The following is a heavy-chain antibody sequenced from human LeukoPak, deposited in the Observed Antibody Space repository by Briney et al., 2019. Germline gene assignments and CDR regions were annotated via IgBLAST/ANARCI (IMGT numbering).Heavy chain of an antibody. V-gene: IGHV4-59*02. CDR1: GDSVSGYY. CDR3: ARGVATTTGNWFAP. CDR2: THHSGNT. D-gene: IGHD5-12*01. Sequence: SETLSLTCTDSGDSVSGYYWKWIRQPPGKELEWIGYTHHSGNTLYNPSLKSRVTISVDTSKNQFSLKLSSVTAADTAVYYCARGVATTTGNWFAPWGQRTLVTVSS. J-gene: IGHJ5*02.